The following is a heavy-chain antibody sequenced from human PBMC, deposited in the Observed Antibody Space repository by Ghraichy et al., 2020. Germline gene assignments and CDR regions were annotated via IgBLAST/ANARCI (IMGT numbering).Heavy chain of an antibody. J-gene: IGHJ4*02. Sequence: GESLNISCAASGFTFSSNGMHWVRQAPGKGLDWVAVISYHGSDVYYADSVKGRFTISRDNSNNALYLQMNSLRADDTAVYYCARDLSGSFSFDYWGQGTLVTVSS. CDR3: ARDLSGSFSFDY. CDR1: GFTFSSNG. D-gene: IGHD1-26*01. CDR2: ISYHGSDV. V-gene: IGHV3-30*03.